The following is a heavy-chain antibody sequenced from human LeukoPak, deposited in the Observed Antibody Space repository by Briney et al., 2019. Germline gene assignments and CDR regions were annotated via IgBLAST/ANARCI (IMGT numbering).Heavy chain of an antibody. CDR3: ARVGGIAAAGRAGWFDP. J-gene: IGHJ5*02. Sequence: PSETLSLTCTVSGGSISSYYWSWIRQPPGKGLEWIGYIYYSGSTNHNPSLKSRVTISVDTSKNQFSLKLSSVTAADTAVYYCARVGGIAAAGRAGWFDPWGQGTLVTVSS. D-gene: IGHD6-13*01. CDR1: GGSISSYY. V-gene: IGHV4-59*01. CDR2: IYYSGST.